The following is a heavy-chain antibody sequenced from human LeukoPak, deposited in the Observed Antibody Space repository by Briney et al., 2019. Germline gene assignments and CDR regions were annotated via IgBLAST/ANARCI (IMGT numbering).Heavy chain of an antibody. D-gene: IGHD2-21*01. CDR1: GYTFTSYG. CDR2: ISAYNGNT. J-gene: IGHJ6*03. Sequence: GASVKVSCKASGYTFTSYGISWVRQAPGQGLEWMGWISAYNGNTNYAQKLQGRVTMTTDTSTSTAYMELRSLRSDDTAVYYCARVNCGGYCYHPFSYYYYMDVWGKGTTVTVSS. CDR3: ARVNCGGYCYHPFSYYYYMDV. V-gene: IGHV1-18*01.